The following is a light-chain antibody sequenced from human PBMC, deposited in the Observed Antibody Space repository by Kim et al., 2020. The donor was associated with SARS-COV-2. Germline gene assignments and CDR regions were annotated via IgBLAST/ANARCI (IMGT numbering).Light chain of an antibody. Sequence: SASVGDRVTITCRASQDISNYLSCFQQTPGKAPKSLIYAASNLQNGVPSRFSGSGSGTEFTLTISSLQPEDFATYYCQRYNMFPYTFRQVTKLEI. J-gene: IGKJ2*01. CDR2: AAS. V-gene: IGKV1-16*01. CDR3: QRYNMFPYT. CDR1: QDISNY.